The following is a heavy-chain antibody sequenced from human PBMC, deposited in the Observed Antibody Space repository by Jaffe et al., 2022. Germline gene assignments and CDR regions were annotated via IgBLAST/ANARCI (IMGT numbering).Heavy chain of an antibody. J-gene: IGHJ3*02. CDR1: GGSISSYY. CDR2: IYYSGST. V-gene: IGHV4-59*01. D-gene: IGHD2-8*02. Sequence: QVQLQESGPGLVKPSETLSLTCTVSGGSISSYYWSWIRQPPGKGLEWIGYIYYSGSTNYNPSLKSRVTISVDTSKNQFSLKLSSVTAADTAVYYCARLGYCTGGVCRGRDAFDIWGQGTMVTVSS. CDR3: ARLGYCTGGVCRGRDAFDI.